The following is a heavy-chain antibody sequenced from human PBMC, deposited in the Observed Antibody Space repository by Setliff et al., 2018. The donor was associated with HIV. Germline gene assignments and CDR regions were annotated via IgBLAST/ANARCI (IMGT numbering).Heavy chain of an antibody. V-gene: IGHV3-21*01. D-gene: IGHD2-2*01. CDR2: ISSSGSYI. J-gene: IGHJ3*02. CDR1: GFTFSGYS. Sequence: GGSLRLSCAASGFTFSGYSMNWVRQAPGKGLEWVSSISSSGSYIYYADSVKGRFTISRDHATSALYRQMDSLRAEDTALYYCTRSHSTRDAFDIWGQGTMVTVSS. CDR3: TRSHSTRDAFDI.